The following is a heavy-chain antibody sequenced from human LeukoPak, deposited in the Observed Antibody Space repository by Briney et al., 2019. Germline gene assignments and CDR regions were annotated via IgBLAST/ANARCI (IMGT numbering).Heavy chain of an antibody. D-gene: IGHD3-22*01. J-gene: IGHJ3*02. CDR1: GGSISSSSYY. V-gene: IGHV4-39*07. Sequence: NPSETLSLTCTVSGGSISSSSYYWGWIRQPPGKGLEWIGSIYYSGSTYYNPSLKSRVTISVDTSKNQFSLKLSPATAADTAVYYCARIITMKTFDIWGQGTMVTVSS. CDR2: IYYSGST. CDR3: ARIITMKTFDI.